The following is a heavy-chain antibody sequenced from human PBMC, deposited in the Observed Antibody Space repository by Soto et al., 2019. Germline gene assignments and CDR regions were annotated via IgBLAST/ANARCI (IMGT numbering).Heavy chain of an antibody. Sequence: EVQLVESGGGLVQPGGSLRLSCAASGFTFSDHHIDWVRQAPGKGLEWVGRSRNKAKSYTTEYAASVRGRFTISRDASKSSLFLQMLSLKLEDTAMYYCARDDLRGDSSAFDIWGQGTMVTVSS. D-gene: IGHD3-16*01. CDR1: GFTFSDHH. V-gene: IGHV3-72*01. J-gene: IGHJ3*02. CDR3: ARDDLRGDSSAFDI. CDR2: SRNKAKSYTT.